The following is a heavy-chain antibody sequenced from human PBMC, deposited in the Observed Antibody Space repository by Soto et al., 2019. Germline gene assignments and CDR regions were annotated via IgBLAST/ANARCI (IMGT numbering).Heavy chain of an antibody. D-gene: IGHD3-22*01. CDR2: ITGGGAYT. J-gene: IGHJ5*01. CDR3: AKLTYPSDSTGYYYERVSGWIDS. CDR1: GFTFSDYA. Sequence: EVQLLESGGGLAQPGGSLTLSCVASGFTFSDYAMSWVRQAPGKGLEWVSTITGGGAYTYSADSVEGRFTISRDNSKNTLYLQMKSLRAEDMAVYYCAKLTYPSDSTGYYYERVSGWIDSWGQGTLVTVSS. V-gene: IGHV3-23*01.